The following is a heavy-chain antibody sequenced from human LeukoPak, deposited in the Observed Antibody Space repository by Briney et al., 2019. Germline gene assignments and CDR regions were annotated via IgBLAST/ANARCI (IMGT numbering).Heavy chain of an antibody. V-gene: IGHV1-18*01. CDR1: GYTFTRYG. CDR2: ISAYNGNT. Sequence: GASVKVSCKASGYTFTRYGISWVRQAPGQGLEWMGWISAYNGNTNYAQKFQGRVTMTRDTSISTAYMELSRLRSDDTAVYYCARDFGDYYDSSGHDPDYWGPGTLVTVSS. D-gene: IGHD3-22*01. J-gene: IGHJ4*02. CDR3: ARDFGDYYDSSGHDPDY.